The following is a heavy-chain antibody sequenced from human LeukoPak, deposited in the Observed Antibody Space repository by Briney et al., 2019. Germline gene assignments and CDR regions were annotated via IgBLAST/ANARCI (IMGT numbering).Heavy chain of an antibody. Sequence: PSETLSLTCTVSGGSISSYYWSWIRQPPGKGLKWIGDIYYSGSTNYNPSLKSRVTVSVDTSKNQFSLKLSSVTAADTAVYYCARGAVWGSYRTPFDYWGQGTLVTVSS. CDR1: GGSISSYY. CDR3: ARGAVWGSYRTPFDY. D-gene: IGHD3-16*02. V-gene: IGHV4-59*01. CDR2: IYYSGST. J-gene: IGHJ4*02.